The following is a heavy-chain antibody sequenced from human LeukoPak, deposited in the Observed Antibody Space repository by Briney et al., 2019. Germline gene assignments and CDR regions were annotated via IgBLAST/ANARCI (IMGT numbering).Heavy chain of an antibody. CDR2: IYHSGST. V-gene: IGHV4-38-2*02. Sequence: SETLSLTCTVSGYSISSGYYWGWIRQPPGKGLEWIGSIYHSGSTYYNPSLKSRVTISVDTSKNQFSLKLSSVTAADTAVYYCARTGDWSYFDYWGQGTLVTVSS. J-gene: IGHJ4*02. CDR1: GYSISSGYY. D-gene: IGHD2-21*02. CDR3: ARTGDWSYFDY.